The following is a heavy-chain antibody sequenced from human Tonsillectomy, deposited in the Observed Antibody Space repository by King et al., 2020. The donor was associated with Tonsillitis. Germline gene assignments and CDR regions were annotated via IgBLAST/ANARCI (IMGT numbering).Heavy chain of an antibody. J-gene: IGHJ4*02. Sequence: VQLVESGGGVVQPGRSLRLSCAASGFSFSSYAMHWVRQAPGKGLEWVAHISYDGSNKTYADSVRGRFTISRDNSKNTVYLQMNSLRGEDTTVYYCARGSGGYIGRYFDYWGQGTPVTVSS. D-gene: IGHD5-12*01. CDR1: GFSFSSYA. CDR2: ISYDGSNK. CDR3: ARGSGGYIGRYFDY. V-gene: IGHV3-30-3*01.